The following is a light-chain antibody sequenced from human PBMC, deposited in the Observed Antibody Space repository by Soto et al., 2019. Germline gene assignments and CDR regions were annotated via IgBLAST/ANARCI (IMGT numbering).Light chain of an antibody. CDR3: QSYDSSLSGSWV. J-gene: IGLJ3*02. CDR1: SSNIGAGYD. CDR2: GNS. V-gene: IGLV1-40*01. Sequence: QTVVTQPPSVSGAPGQRVTISCTGSSSNIGAGYDVHWYQQLPGTAPKLLIYGNSNRPSGVPDRFSGSKSGTSASLAITGLQAEVEADYYCQSYDSSLSGSWVFGGGTKVTVL.